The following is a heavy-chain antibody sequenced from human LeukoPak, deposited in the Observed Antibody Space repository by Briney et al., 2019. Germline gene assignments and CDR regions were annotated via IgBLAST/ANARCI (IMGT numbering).Heavy chain of an antibody. D-gene: IGHD3-22*01. Sequence: SETLSLTCTVSGGSISSSSYYWGWIRQPPGKGLEWIGYSYYSGSTNYNPSLKSRVTISVDTSKNQFSLKLSSVTAADTAVYYCARDLGYYDSGGYTNWFDPWGQGTLVTVSS. CDR2: SYYSGST. J-gene: IGHJ5*02. CDR1: GGSISSSSYY. V-gene: IGHV4-61*01. CDR3: ARDLGYYDSGGYTNWFDP.